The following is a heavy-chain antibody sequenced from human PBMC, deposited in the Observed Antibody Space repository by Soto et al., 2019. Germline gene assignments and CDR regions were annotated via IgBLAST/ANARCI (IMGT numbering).Heavy chain of an antibody. Sequence: ITLKESGPTLVKPTQTLTLTCTFSGFSLNTGGVGVGWVRQPRGKAMEWLALIYWDDDERYRPSLRSRLNTTKDTINNQVVLTMTNIDPEDTATYYCVRNWRYYGGDYYYGMDAWGQGTTVTVSS. V-gene: IGHV2-5*02. CDR3: VRNWRYYGGDYYYGMDA. CDR1: GFSLNTGGVG. D-gene: IGHD3-10*01. CDR2: IYWDDDE. J-gene: IGHJ6*02.